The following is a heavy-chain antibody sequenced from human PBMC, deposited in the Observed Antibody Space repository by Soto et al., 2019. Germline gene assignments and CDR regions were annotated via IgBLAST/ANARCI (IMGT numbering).Heavy chain of an antibody. D-gene: IGHD6-6*01. V-gene: IGHV3-23*01. CDR3: AKDLHVVRSYWYFDL. J-gene: IGHJ2*01. Sequence: EVQLLESGGGLVQPGGSLRLSCAASGFTFSSYAMSWVRQAPGKGLEWVSAISGSGGSTYYADSVKGRFTISRDNPKNTLYLQMNSLRAEDTAVYYCAKDLHVVRSYWYFDLWGRGTLVTVSS. CDR1: GFTFSSYA. CDR2: ISGSGGST.